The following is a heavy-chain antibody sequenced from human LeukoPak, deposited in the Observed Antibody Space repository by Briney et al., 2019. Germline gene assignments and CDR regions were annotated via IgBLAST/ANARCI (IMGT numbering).Heavy chain of an antibody. D-gene: IGHD1-26*01. CDR2: IYYSGST. Sequence: SETLSLTCTVSGGSISSGSSYGGWIRQPPGKGLEWIGSIYYSGSTYYNPSLKSRVTISVDTSKNKFSLKLNSVTAADTAVYYCARPAYRGSYYDAFDIWGQGTMVTVSS. V-gene: IGHV4-39*01. J-gene: IGHJ3*02. CDR3: ARPAYRGSYYDAFDI. CDR1: GGSISSGSSY.